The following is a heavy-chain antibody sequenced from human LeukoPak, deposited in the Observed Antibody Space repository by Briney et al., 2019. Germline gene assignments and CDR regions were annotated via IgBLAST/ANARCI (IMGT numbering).Heavy chain of an antibody. CDR1: GSIFTSYW. J-gene: IGHJ6*03. Sequence: GASLQISCKGSGSIFTSYWIGWVRPLPGKGLEWMGIIYPGDSDTRYSPSFQGQVTISADKSISTAYLQWSSLKASDTAMYYCARHRGIAARFYMDVWGKGTTVTVSS. V-gene: IGHV5-51*01. CDR3: ARHRGIAARFYMDV. CDR2: IYPGDSDT. D-gene: IGHD6-6*01.